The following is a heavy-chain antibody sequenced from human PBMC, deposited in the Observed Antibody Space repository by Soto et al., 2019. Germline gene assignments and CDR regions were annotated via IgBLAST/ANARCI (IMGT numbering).Heavy chain of an antibody. J-gene: IGHJ5*02. CDR3: VRDGTKTLRDWFDP. Sequence: SETLSLTCTVSGGSISSYYWSWIRKSAGKGLEWIGRIYATGTTDYNPSLKSRVMMSVDTSKKQFSLKLRSVTAADTAVYYCVRDGTKTLRDWFDPWGQGISVTVSS. CDR2: IYATGTT. D-gene: IGHD1-1*01. CDR1: GGSISSYY. V-gene: IGHV4-4*07.